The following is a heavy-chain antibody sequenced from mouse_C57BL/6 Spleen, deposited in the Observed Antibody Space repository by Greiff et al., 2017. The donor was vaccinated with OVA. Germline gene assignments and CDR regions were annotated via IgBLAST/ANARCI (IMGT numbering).Heavy chain of an antibody. CDR3: ARGRGRYFDY. V-gene: IGHV2-2*01. CDR2: IWSGGST. J-gene: IGHJ2*01. CDR1: GFSLTSYG. D-gene: IGHD3-3*01. Sequence: VQLQESGPGLVQPSQSLSITCTVSGFSLTSYGVHWVRQSPGKGLEWLGVIWSGGSTDYNAAFISRLSISKDNSKSQVFFKMNSLQADDTAIYYCARGRGRYFDYWGQGTTLTVSS.